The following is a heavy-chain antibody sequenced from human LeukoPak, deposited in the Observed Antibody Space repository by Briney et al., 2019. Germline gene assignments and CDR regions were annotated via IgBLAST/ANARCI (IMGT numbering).Heavy chain of an antibody. CDR2: ISSSSSYI. V-gene: IGHV3-21*01. CDR3: ARVGYCSGGSCYKRYGMDV. Sequence: GGSLRLSCAASGFTFSSYSMNWVRQAPGKGLEWVSSISSSSSYIYYADSVKGRFTISRDNAKNSLYLQMNSLRAKDTAVYYCARVGYCSGGSCYKRYGMDVWGQGTTVTVS. J-gene: IGHJ6*02. CDR1: GFTFSSYS. D-gene: IGHD2-15*01.